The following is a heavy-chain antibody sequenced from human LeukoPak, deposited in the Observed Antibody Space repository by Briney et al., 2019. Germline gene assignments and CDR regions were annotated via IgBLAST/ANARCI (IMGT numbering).Heavy chain of an antibody. Sequence: PSETLSLTCTVSGGSISSSSYYWGWIRQPPGKGLEWIGSIYYSGSTYYNPSLKSRVTISVDTSKNQFSLKLSSVTAADTAVYYCARFVGATDYWGQGTLITVSS. V-gene: IGHV4-39*01. CDR2: IYYSGST. D-gene: IGHD1-26*01. CDR3: ARFVGATDY. J-gene: IGHJ4*02. CDR1: GGSISSSSYY.